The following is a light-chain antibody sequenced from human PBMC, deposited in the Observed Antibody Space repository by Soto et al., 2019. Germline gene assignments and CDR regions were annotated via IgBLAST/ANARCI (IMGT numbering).Light chain of an antibody. V-gene: IGLV2-14*01. J-gene: IGLJ3*02. CDR2: EVS. CDR3: TSYSRYRVLV. Sequence: QSVLTQPASVSGSLGQSITISCTGTSSDIGGYKYVSRYQQHPGKAPKLIIFEVSNRPSGVSDRFSGSNSGNTASLTISGLQAEDEADYYCTSYSRYRVLVFGGGTKVTV. CDR1: SSDIGGYKY.